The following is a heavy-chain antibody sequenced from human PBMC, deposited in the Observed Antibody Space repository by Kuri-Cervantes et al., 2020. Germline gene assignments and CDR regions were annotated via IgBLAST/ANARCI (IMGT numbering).Heavy chain of an antibody. D-gene: IGHD4-17*01. CDR1: GGSISSYY. Sequence: SETLSLTCTVSGGSISSYYWGWIRQPPGKGLEWIGSIYYSGSTYYNPSLKSRVTISVDTSKNQFSLKLNSVTAADTAVYYCARDWRYGDYRRRGMDVWGQGTTVTVSS. V-gene: IGHV4-39*02. CDR3: ARDWRYGDYRRRGMDV. CDR2: IYYSGST. J-gene: IGHJ6*02.